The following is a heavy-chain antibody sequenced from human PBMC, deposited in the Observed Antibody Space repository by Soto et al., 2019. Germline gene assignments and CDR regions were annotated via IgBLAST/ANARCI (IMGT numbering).Heavy chain of an antibody. D-gene: IGHD3-10*01. Sequence: EVQLVESGGGLVQPGGSLRLSCAASGFTFSSYSMNWVRQAPGKGLDWVSYISSSSSTIYYADSVKGRFTISRDNAKNSLYLQMNSLRAEDTAVCYCARKGGSGSYSYWYFDLWGRGTLVTVSS. CDR3: ARKGGSGSYSYWYFDL. CDR1: GFTFSSYS. V-gene: IGHV3-48*01. J-gene: IGHJ2*01. CDR2: ISSSSSTI.